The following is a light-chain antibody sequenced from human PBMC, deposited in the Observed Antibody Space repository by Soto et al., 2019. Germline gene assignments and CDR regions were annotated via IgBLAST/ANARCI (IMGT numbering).Light chain of an antibody. CDR1: QSVSSSY. CDR2: GAS. CDR3: QQYGSSPRT. V-gene: IGKV3-20*01. Sequence: EILFTQSPGTLSLSPGERGTLSCRASQSVSSSYLAWYQQKPGQAPRILIYGASSRDTGIPDRFSGSGSGTDFTLSVSRLEPEDFAVYYCQQYGSSPRTFGQGTKVDI. J-gene: IGKJ1*01.